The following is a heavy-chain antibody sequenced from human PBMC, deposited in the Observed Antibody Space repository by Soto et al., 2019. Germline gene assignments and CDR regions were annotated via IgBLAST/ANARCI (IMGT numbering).Heavy chain of an antibody. D-gene: IGHD3-16*02. CDR1: GYTFTGYY. CDR3: ARVNDYIWGSYRDPYYFDY. CDR2: INPNSGGT. Sequence: QVPLVQSGAEVKKPGASVKVSCKASGYTFTGYYMHWVRQAPGQGLEWMGWINPNSGGTNYAQKFQGWVTMTRDTSISTAYMELSRLRSDDTAVYYCARVNDYIWGSYRDPYYFDYWGQGTLVTVSS. V-gene: IGHV1-2*04. J-gene: IGHJ4*02.